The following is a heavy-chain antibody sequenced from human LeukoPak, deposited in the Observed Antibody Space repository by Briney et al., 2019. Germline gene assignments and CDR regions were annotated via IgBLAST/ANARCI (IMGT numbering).Heavy chain of an antibody. D-gene: IGHD3-22*01. CDR3: AKVIRASISLIVVVKASFDY. Sequence: GGSLRLSCAASGFTFSSYEMNWVRQAPGKGLEWVSYISSSGSTIYYADSVKGRFTISRDNFKNTLYLQMKSLRAEDTAVYYCAKVIRASISLIVVVKASFDYWGQGSLVTVSS. CDR2: ISSSGSTI. J-gene: IGHJ4*02. CDR1: GFTFSSYE. V-gene: IGHV3-48*03.